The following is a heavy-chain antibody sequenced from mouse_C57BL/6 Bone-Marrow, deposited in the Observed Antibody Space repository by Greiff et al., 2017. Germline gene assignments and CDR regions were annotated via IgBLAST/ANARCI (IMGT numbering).Heavy chain of an antibody. CDR1: GYTFTSYG. D-gene: IGHD1-1*01. CDR2: IYPRSGNT. J-gene: IGHJ4*01. V-gene: IGHV1-81*01. Sequence: VQLQQSEAELARPGASVKLSCKASGYTFTSYGISWVKQRTGQGLEWIGGIYPRSGNTYSNEKLTGQATLTADKASSTLYIELRSLRSEDSAVYFGARWDYYGSSPYAMDYWGQGTSVTVSS. CDR3: ARWDYYGSSPYAMDY.